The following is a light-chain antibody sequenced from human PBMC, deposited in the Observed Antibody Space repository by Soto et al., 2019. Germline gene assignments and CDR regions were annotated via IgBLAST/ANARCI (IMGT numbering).Light chain of an antibody. Sequence: EIVLTQSPGTLSLSPGERATLSCRASQSVSSTYLAWYQQKPGQAPRLLIYAASSRAPGIPDRFSGSGSGTDFTLTISRLGPEDFAVYSCQQYDGSPLTFGGGNKVEIK. CDR3: QQYDGSPLT. CDR1: QSVSSTY. V-gene: IGKV3-20*01. J-gene: IGKJ4*01. CDR2: AAS.